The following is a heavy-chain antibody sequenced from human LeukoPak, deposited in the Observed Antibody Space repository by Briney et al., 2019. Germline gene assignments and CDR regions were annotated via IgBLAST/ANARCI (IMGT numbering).Heavy chain of an antibody. CDR1: GFSFNSHG. V-gene: IGHV3-30*02. J-gene: IGHJ4*02. CDR2: IRYDGSNK. CDR3: AKDISPTTGGFDY. D-gene: IGHD1-1*01. Sequence: PGGSLRLSCAASGFSFNSHGMHWVRQAPGKGLEWVAFIRYDGSNKYYADSVKGRFTISRDNAKNSLYLQMNSLRAEDTALYYCAKDISPTTGGFDYWGQGTLVTVSS.